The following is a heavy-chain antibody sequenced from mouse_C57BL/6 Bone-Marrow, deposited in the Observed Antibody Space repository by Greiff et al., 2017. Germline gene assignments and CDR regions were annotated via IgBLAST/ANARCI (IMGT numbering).Heavy chain of an antibody. CDR3: ARSPIYYGNFYAMDY. CDR2: INPSSGYT. V-gene: IGHV1-4*01. CDR1: GYTFTSYT. Sequence: VQLQQSGAELARPGASVKMSCKASGYTFTSYTMHWVKQRPGQGLEWIGYINPSSGYTKYNQKFKDKATLTADKSSSTAYMQLSSLTSEDSAVYYCARSPIYYGNFYAMDYWGQGTSVTVSS. J-gene: IGHJ4*01. D-gene: IGHD2-1*01.